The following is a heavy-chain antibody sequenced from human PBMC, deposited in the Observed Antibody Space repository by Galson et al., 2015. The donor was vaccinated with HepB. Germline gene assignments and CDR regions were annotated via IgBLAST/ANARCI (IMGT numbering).Heavy chain of an antibody. V-gene: IGHV3-30*18. Sequence: SLRLSCAASGFTFSSYGMHWVRQAPGKGLEWVAVISYDGSNKYYADSVKGRFTISRDNSKNTLYLQMNSLRAEDTAVYYCAKDGIVVVVAATGHLDYWGQGTLVTVSS. CDR3: AKDGIVVVVAATGHLDY. CDR2: ISYDGSNK. CDR1: GFTFSSYG. J-gene: IGHJ4*02. D-gene: IGHD2-15*01.